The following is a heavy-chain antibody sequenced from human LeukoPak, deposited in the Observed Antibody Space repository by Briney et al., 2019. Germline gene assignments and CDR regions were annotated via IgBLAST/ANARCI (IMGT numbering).Heavy chain of an antibody. CDR2: IFHSGTT. V-gene: IGHV4-38-2*02. CDR3: ARGRLDYYYYYYMDV. Sequence: PSETLSLTCTVSGYSISSTNSWGWIRQPLGKGLEWIGNIFHSGTTYYNASLKSRVTISVDTSKNQFSLKLNSVTAADTAVYYCARGRLDYYYYYYMDVWGKGTTVTVSS. J-gene: IGHJ6*03. CDR1: GYSISSTNS. D-gene: IGHD6-25*01.